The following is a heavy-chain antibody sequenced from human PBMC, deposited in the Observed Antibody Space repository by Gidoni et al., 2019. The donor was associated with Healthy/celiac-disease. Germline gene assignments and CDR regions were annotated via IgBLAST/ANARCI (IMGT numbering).Heavy chain of an antibody. CDR1: GYTFTSYA. CDR2: INAGNGNT. CDR3: ARGPELVLLWFGEFDY. Sequence: QVQLVQSGAEVKKPGASVKVSCKASGYTFTSYAMHWVRQAPGQRLEWMGWINAGNGNTKYSQKFQGRVTITRDTSASTAYMELSSLRSEDTAVYYCARGPELVLLWFGEFDYWGQGTLVTVSS. V-gene: IGHV1-3*01. J-gene: IGHJ4*02. D-gene: IGHD3-10*01.